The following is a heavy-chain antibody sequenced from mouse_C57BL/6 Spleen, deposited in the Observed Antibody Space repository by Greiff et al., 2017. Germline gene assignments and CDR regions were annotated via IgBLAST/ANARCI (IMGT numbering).Heavy chain of an antibody. CDR1: GYSFTGYY. D-gene: IGHD1-1*01. Sequence: EVQLQQSGPELVKPGASVKISCKASGYSFTGYYMHWVKQSHGNILDWIGYIYPYNGVSSYNQKFKGKATLTVDKSSSTAYMELRSLTSEDSAVYYCARSLITTVVAARGYFDYWGQGTTLTVSS. CDR2: IYPYNGVS. J-gene: IGHJ2*01. V-gene: IGHV1-31*01. CDR3: ARSLITTVVAARGYFDY.